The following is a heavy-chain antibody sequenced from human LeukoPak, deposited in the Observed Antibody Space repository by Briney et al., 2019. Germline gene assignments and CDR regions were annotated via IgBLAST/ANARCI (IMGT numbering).Heavy chain of an antibody. CDR2: INHSGST. D-gene: IGHD4-17*01. CDR1: GGSFSGYY. V-gene: IGHV4-34*01. J-gene: IGHJ6*03. Sequence: PSETLSLTCAVYGGSFSGYYWSWIRQPPGKGLEWIGEINHSGSTNYNPSLKSRVTISVDTSKNQFSLKLSSVTAADTAVYYCASHGHYGDYGTLLFSYCYYYYMDVWGKGTTVTISS. CDR3: ASHGHYGDYGTLLFSYCYYYYMDV.